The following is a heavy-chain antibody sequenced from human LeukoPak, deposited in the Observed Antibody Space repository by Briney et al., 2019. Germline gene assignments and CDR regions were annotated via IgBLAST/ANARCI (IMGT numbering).Heavy chain of an antibody. Sequence: SETLSLTCNVSGVSISTHYWSWIRQSPGKGLEWIGFIYHSGTTNYNPSLKSRVTISIDTSKNEFSLKLTSVTAADTAVYFCAREANYYGSGSYGVPNWFDPWGQGTLVTVSS. CDR2: IYHSGTT. CDR1: GVSISTHY. J-gene: IGHJ5*02. V-gene: IGHV4-59*11. D-gene: IGHD3-10*01. CDR3: AREANYYGSGSYGVPNWFDP.